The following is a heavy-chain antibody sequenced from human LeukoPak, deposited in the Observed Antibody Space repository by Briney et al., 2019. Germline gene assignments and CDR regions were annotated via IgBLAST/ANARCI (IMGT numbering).Heavy chain of an antibody. CDR3: STGGYD. V-gene: IGHV3-15*05. J-gene: IGHJ4*02. D-gene: IGHD5-12*01. CDR2: IKSKIDGETV. CDR1: GFTFHSAW. Sequence: LGGSLRLSCAASGFTFHSAWMSWIRQAPGKGLEWVGRIKSKIDGETVDYAAPAQGRFTISRDDSKNTVDLQMNSLKADDTAVYYCSTGGYDWGLGTLVTVSS.